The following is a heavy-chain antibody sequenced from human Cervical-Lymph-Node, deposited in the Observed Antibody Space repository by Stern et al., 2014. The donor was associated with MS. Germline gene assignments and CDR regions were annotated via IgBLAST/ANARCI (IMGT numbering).Heavy chain of an antibody. CDR3: AKGYDSSGGYFDY. V-gene: IGHV3-9*01. Sequence: QLVQSGGGLVQPGRSLRLSCAASGFTFDDYGMYWARQAPGKGLEWGSGISWSSGSTDYADSVKGRFTISRDNAKNTLYLQMNSLRTDDTAFYYCAKGYDSSGGYFDYWGQGTLVTVSS. CDR1: GFTFDDYG. D-gene: IGHD3-22*01. CDR2: ISWSSGST. J-gene: IGHJ4*02.